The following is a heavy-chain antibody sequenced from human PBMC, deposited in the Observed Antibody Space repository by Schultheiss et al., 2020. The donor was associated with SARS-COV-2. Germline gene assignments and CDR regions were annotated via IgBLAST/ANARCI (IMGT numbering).Heavy chain of an antibody. D-gene: IGHD6-19*01. Sequence: GGSLRLSCAASGFTFSSYGMHWVRQAPGKGLEWVAVISYDGSNKYYADSVKGRFTISRDNSKNTLYLQMNSLRAEDTAVYYCARDKGPQQWLAYNWFDPWGQGTLVTGSS. CDR2: ISYDGSNK. J-gene: IGHJ5*02. V-gene: IGHV3-30*03. CDR3: ARDKGPQQWLAYNWFDP. CDR1: GFTFSSYG.